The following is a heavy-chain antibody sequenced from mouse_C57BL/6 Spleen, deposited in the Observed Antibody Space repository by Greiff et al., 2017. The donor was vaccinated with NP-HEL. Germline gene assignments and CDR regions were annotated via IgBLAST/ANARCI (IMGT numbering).Heavy chain of an antibody. CDR1: GYSITSGYY. CDR2: ISYDGSN. CDR3: ARDYGNSAY. V-gene: IGHV3-6*01. D-gene: IGHD2-1*01. J-gene: IGHJ3*01. Sequence: EVQLQESGPGLVKPSQSLSLTCSVTGYSITSGYYWNWIRQFPGNKLEWMGYISYDGSNNYNPSLKNRISITRDTSKNQFFLKLNSVTTEDTATYYCARDYGNSAYWGQGTLVTVSA.